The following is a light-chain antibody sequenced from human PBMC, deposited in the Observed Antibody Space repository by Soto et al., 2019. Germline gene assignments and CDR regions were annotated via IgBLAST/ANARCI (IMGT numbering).Light chain of an antibody. J-gene: IGKJ2*01. CDR2: HTS. CDR3: QQYGGPSFT. Sequence: ESVLTQSPGTLSLSPGERATLSCRASQSVSSTSIAWYQQRPGQAPRLLIYHTSKRVTGIPDRFSGSGSGTDFTLDISRLEPEDFAVYYCQQYGGPSFTFGQGTTLEI. V-gene: IGKV3-20*01. CDR1: QSVSSTS.